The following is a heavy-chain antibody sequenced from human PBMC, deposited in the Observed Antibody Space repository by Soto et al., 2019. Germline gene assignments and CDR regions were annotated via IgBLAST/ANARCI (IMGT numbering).Heavy chain of an antibody. Sequence: QVQLVESGGGVVQPGRSLRLSCAASGFTFSSYGMHWVRQAPGKGLEWVAVIWYDGSNKYYADSVKGPFTISRDNSKNTLYLQMNSLSADDTAVYYCAREDYYYDSRGYSYFFDYWGQGTLVIVAS. V-gene: IGHV3-33*01. CDR1: GFTFSSYG. D-gene: IGHD3-22*01. CDR3: AREDYYYDSRGYSYFFDY. CDR2: IWYDGSNK. J-gene: IGHJ4*02.